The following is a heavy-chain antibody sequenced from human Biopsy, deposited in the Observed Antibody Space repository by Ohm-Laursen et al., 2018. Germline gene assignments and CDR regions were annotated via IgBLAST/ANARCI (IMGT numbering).Heavy chain of an antibody. CDR3: VRGVDYYDPYHYYALDV. V-gene: IGHV4-34*01. CDR2: INHSGGT. J-gene: IGHJ6*02. CDR1: GESFNGYY. D-gene: IGHD3-22*01. Sequence: SETLSLTWAVYGESFNGYYWSWIRQTPGKGLEWIGEINHSGGTNYNPSPKSRVTISVDTSKNQFSLKVGSVTAADTAVYYCVRGVDYYDPYHYYALDVWGQGTTVTVSS.